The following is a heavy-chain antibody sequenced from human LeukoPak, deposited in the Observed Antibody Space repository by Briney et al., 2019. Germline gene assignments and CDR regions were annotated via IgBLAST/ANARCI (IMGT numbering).Heavy chain of an antibody. CDR1: GFTFDDNT. Sequence: PGRSLRLSCAASGFTFDDNTMHWVRQAPGKGLEWGSGIIWNSGSIGYADSVRGRFTTARDNATNSLYLQMISLRTEDSALYYCAKSTVYSSSWYSSIDYWGQETLVTVSS. D-gene: IGHD6-13*01. CDR2: IIWNSGSI. J-gene: IGHJ4*02. V-gene: IGHV3-9*01. CDR3: AKSTVYSSSWYSSIDY.